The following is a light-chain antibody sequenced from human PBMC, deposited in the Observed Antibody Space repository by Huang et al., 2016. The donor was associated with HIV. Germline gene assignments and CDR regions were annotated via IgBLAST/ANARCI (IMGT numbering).Light chain of an antibody. Sequence: EIVMTQSPATLSVSPGQRVTLSCRANRSVSTNLAWYQQRQGQAPRLLIYGSSTRAPGIPARFSGSGSGTDFSLTISSLQSEDFALYYCHQYNNWRLSFGGGTRV. CDR1: RSVSTN. CDR2: GSS. CDR3: HQYNNWRLS. J-gene: IGKJ4*01. V-gene: IGKV3-15*01.